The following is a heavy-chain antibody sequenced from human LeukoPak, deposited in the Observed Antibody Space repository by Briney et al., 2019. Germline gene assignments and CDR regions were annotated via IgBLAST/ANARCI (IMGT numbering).Heavy chain of an antibody. CDR3: ARQLTGLYYYDSSGYYPYY. CDR1: GYTFTGYY. D-gene: IGHD3-22*01. J-gene: IGHJ4*02. CDR2: INPNSGGT. Sequence: ASVKVSCKASGYTFTGYYMHWVRQAPGQGLEWMGWINPNSGGTNYAQKFQGRVTMGRDTSISTAYMELSRLRSDDTAVYYCARQLTGLYYYDSSGYYPYYWGQGTLVTVSS. V-gene: IGHV1-2*02.